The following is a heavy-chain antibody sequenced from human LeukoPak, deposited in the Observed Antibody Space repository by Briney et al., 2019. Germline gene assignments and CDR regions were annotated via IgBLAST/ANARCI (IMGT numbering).Heavy chain of an antibody. J-gene: IGHJ4*02. CDR1: GYTFTNYW. V-gene: IGHV5-51*01. Sequence: GESLKISCKGSGYTFTNYWIGWVRQMPGKGLEWMGLFHPGDSGTRYSPSFQGQVTFSADKSISTAYLQRSSLKTSDTAMYFCARGGDSGYDRFDYWGQGTLVTVSS. D-gene: IGHD5-12*01. CDR3: ARGGDSGYDRFDY. CDR2: FHPGDSGT.